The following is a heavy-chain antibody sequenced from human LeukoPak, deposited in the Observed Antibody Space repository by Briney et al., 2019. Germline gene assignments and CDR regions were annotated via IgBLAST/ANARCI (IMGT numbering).Heavy chain of an antibody. CDR2: IIPIFGTA. J-gene: IGHJ4*02. D-gene: IGHD2-15*01. V-gene: IGHV1-69*13. CDR3: ASRSQD. CDR1: GGTLSRYA. Sequence: ASVTVSCKDSGGTLSRYAFRWVRQDPGPGIEWPGGIIPIFGTANYAQKFQVRVTVTAGESTSAAFSELSSLRSEDTAVYHCASRSQDWGQGALVTVSS.